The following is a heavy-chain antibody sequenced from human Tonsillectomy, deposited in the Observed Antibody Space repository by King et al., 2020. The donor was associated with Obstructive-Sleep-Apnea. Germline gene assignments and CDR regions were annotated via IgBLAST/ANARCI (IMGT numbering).Heavy chain of an antibody. CDR3: ARWGGSYRVDYYYYGLDV. CDR1: GYTFTSYG. J-gene: IGHJ6*02. Sequence: VQLVESGAEVKKPGASVKVSCKASGYTFTSYGISWVRQAPGQGLEWMGWISTYNGKTNYPQRLQGRVTMTTDTSTSIAYMQLRSLRSDDTAVYYCARWGGSYRVDYYYYGLDVWGQGTTVTVSS. CDR2: ISTYNGKT. V-gene: IGHV1-18*01. D-gene: IGHD1-26*01.